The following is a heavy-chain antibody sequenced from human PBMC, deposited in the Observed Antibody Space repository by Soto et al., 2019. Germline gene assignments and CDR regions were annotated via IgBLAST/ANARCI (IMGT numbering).Heavy chain of an antibody. D-gene: IGHD3-22*01. J-gene: IGHJ4*02. CDR1: GFTFSSYA. CDR2: ISYDGSNK. V-gene: IGHV3-30-3*01. CDR3: SRDQALYYDSSGYLEPVDY. Sequence: GGSLRLSCAASGFTFSSYAMHWVRQAPGKGLEWVAVISYDGSNKYYADSVKGRFTISRDNSKNTLYLQMNSLRAEDTAVYYCSRDQALYYDSSGYLEPVDYWGQGTLVTVSS.